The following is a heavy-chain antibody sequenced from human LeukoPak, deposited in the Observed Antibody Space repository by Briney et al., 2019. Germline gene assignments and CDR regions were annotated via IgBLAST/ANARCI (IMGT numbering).Heavy chain of an antibody. CDR2: FDPEDGET. V-gene: IGHV1-24*01. CDR1: GYTLTELS. Sequence: EASVKVSCKVSGYTLTELSMHWVRQAPGKGLEWVGGFDPEDGETIYAQKFQGRVTMTEDTSTDTAYMELSSLRSEDTAVYYCATAPNYYDSSGYYYFDYWGQGTLVTVSS. CDR3: ATAPNYYDSSGYYYFDY. J-gene: IGHJ4*02. D-gene: IGHD3-22*01.